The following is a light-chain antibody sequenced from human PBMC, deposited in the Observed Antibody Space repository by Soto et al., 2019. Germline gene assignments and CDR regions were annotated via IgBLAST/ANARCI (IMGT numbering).Light chain of an antibody. CDR3: QQYNDWPRT. V-gene: IGKV3-15*01. J-gene: IGKJ4*01. CDR1: QSVNSN. Sequence: EIVMTQSPATLSVSPGERATLSCRASQSVNSNLAWYQQKPGQAPRILIYGASTRPTAIPARFSGSGSGTEFTLTISSLQSEDFAVYYCQQYNDWPRTFGGGTKVELK. CDR2: GAS.